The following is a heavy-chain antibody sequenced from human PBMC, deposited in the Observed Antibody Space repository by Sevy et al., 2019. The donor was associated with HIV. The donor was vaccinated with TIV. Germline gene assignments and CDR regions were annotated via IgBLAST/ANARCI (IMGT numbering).Heavy chain of an antibody. D-gene: IGHD3-3*01. Sequence: GGSLRLSCAVFGFTFSDHHMDWVRQVPGKGLEWVGRSRDKPDSYSTDYAASVKGRFTISRDESKNSLYLEMNSLRTEDTAVYYCARDGRDFRFMDVWGQGTTVTVSS. V-gene: IGHV3-72*01. CDR2: SRDKPDSYST. J-gene: IGHJ6*02. CDR1: GFTFSDHH. CDR3: ARDGRDFRFMDV.